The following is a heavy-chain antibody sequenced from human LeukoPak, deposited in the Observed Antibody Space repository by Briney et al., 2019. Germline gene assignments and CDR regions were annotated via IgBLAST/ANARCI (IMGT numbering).Heavy chain of an antibody. CDR1: GFTFSGYS. D-gene: IGHD5-18*01. V-gene: IGHV3-21*01. Sequence: PGGSLRLSCAASGFTFSGYSMNWVRQAPGKGLEWVSSISSSSSYLYYADSVKGRFTISRDNAKNSLYLQMNSLRAEDTSVYYCARGLLRWIQSDCDYWDQGTLVTVSS. CDR2: ISSSSSYL. CDR3: ARGLLRWIQSDCDY. J-gene: IGHJ4*02.